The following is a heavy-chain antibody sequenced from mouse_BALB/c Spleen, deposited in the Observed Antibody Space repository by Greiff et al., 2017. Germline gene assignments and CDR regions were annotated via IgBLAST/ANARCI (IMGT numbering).Heavy chain of an antibody. V-gene: IGHV1-5*01. J-gene: IGHJ3*01. D-gene: IGHD2-2*01. CDR2: IYPGNSDT. CDR1: GYSFTSYW. Sequence: VQLQQSGTVLARPGASVKMSCKASGYSFTSYWMHWVKQRPGQGLEWIGAIYPGNSDTSYNQEFKGKAKLTAVTSASTAYMELSSLTNEDSAVYYCTRFYYGYDWFAYWGQGTLVTVSA. CDR3: TRFYYGYDWFAY.